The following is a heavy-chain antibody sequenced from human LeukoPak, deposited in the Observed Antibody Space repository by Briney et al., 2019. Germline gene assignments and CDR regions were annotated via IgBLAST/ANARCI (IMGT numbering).Heavy chain of an antibody. Sequence: TGGSLRLSCAASGFTFSSYGMHWVRQALGKGLEWVAVISYDGSNKYYADSVKGRFTISRDNSKNTLYLQMNSLRAEDTAVYYCAKEGYCSGGSCYWWYFDYWGQGTLVTVSS. D-gene: IGHD2-15*01. CDR3: AKEGYCSGGSCYWWYFDY. CDR1: GFTFSSYG. J-gene: IGHJ4*02. V-gene: IGHV3-30*18. CDR2: ISYDGSNK.